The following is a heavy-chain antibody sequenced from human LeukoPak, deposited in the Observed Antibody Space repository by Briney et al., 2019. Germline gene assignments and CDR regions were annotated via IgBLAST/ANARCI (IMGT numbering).Heavy chain of an antibody. CDR3: ARGSAGKERRWFDP. CDR2: IYYSGTT. J-gene: IGHJ5*02. CDR1: GGSISISSDY. D-gene: IGHD1-1*01. Sequence: SETLSLTCTVSGGSISISSDYWGWIRQPPGKGLEWIGDIYYSGTTNYNPSLKSRVTMSVDTSKNQFSLKLSSVTAADTAVYYCARGSAGKERRWFDPWGQGTLVTVSS. V-gene: IGHV4-39*07.